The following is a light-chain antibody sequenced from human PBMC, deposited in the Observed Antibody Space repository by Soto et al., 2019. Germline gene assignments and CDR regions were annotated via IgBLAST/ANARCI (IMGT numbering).Light chain of an antibody. V-gene: IGKV3-15*01. CDR3: QQYGTSSFT. CDR2: GAS. Sequence: EIVLTQSPATLSLSPGERSTLSCRASQSVSSNLAWYQQKPGQAPRLLIYGASTRATGIPARFSGSGSGTEFTLTISSLQSEDFAVYYCQQYGTSSFTFGPGTKVDIK. CDR1: QSVSSN. J-gene: IGKJ3*01.